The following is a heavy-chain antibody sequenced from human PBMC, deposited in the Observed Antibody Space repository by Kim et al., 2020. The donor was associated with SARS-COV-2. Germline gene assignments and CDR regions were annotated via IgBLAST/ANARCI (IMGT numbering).Heavy chain of an antibody. D-gene: IGHD6-13*01. J-gene: IGHJ6*02. CDR2: ISYDGSNK. CDR1: GFTFSSYG. V-gene: IGHV3-33*05. Sequence: GGSLRLSCAASGFTFSSYGMHWVRQAPGKGLEWAAVISYDGSNKYYVDSVKGRFTISRDNSKNTLYLQMNSLRAEDTAVYYCARDIGAMGGYILYYYYGMDVWGQGTTVTVSS. CDR3: ARDIGAMGGYILYYYYGMDV.